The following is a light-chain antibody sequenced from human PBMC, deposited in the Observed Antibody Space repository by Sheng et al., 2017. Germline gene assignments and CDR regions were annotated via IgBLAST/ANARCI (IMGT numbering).Light chain of an antibody. CDR2: EDA. Sequence: SYELTQPPSVSVSPGQTARISCSGNALPRKYAYWYQQKPGQAPVLVIYEDAKRPSGVPERFSGSSSGTVATLTISGAQVEDEGDYYCYSTDTTGDHRGVFGGGTRVTVL. V-gene: IGLV3-10*01. CDR3: YSTDTTGDHRGV. J-gene: IGLJ3*02. CDR1: ALPRKY.